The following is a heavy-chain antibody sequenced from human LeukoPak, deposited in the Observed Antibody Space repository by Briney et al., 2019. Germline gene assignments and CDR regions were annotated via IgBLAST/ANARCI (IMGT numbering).Heavy chain of an antibody. D-gene: IGHD2-15*01. CDR3: ATYEDKSLFPDAFDI. J-gene: IGHJ3*02. V-gene: IGHV1-8*01. Sequence: ASVKVSCKASGYTFTSYDINWVRQATGQGVEWMGWMNPNSGNTGYAQKFQGRVTMTRNTSISTAYMELSSLRSEDTAVYYCATYEDKSLFPDAFDIWGQGTMVTVSS. CDR1: GYTFTSYD. CDR2: MNPNSGNT.